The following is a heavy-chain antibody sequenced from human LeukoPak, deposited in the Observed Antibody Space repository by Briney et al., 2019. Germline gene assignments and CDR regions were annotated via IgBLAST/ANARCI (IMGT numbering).Heavy chain of an antibody. D-gene: IGHD5-12*01. CDR3: ARRGYSGYDGAWFDP. Sequence: GESLKISCKGSGYTFTSYWIGWVRQMPGKGLEWMGMIYPGDSDTRYSPSFQGQVTISADKSISTAYLQWSSLKASDTAMYYCARRGYSGYDGAWFDPWGQGTLVTVSS. CDR1: GYTFTSYW. J-gene: IGHJ5*02. V-gene: IGHV5-51*01. CDR2: IYPGDSDT.